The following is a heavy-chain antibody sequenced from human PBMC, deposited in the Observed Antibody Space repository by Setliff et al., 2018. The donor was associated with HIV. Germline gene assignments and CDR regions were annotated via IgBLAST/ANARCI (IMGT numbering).Heavy chain of an antibody. CDR1: GFTLSTYG. CDR2: ILYDESDK. CDR3: AKVSSPYTTSSFVLDY. D-gene: IGHD6-6*01. V-gene: IGHV3-30*18. J-gene: IGHJ4*02. Sequence: LRLSCAASGFTLSTYGMYWVRQAPGKGLEWVAVILYDESDKYYADSVKGRFTISRDNSKNTVYLQMNSLRLEDTAVYYCAKVSSPYTTSSFVLDYWGQGTLVTVSS.